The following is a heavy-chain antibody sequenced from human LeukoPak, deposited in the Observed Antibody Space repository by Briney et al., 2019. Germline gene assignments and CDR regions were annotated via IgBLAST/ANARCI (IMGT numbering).Heavy chain of an antibody. J-gene: IGHJ4*02. Sequence: GGSLRLSCVASGFTFNSYGMNWVRQAPGKGLEWVSYISYSSSSIHYADSVKGRFTISRDNAKNSLHLQMNSLRVEDTAVYHCVRHAGRAGGQWGQGTLIAVSS. CDR3: VRHAGRAGGQ. V-gene: IGHV3-48*04. CDR1: GFTFNSYG. D-gene: IGHD3-10*01. CDR2: ISYSSSSI.